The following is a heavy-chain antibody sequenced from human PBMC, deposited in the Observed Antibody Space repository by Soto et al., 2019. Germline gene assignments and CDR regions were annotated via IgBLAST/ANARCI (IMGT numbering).Heavy chain of an antibody. Sequence: EVQLVESGGGLVQPGGSLRLSCAVSGFTFSNYWMHWVRQAPGKGLVWVSLVNSDGSNTKYEDSVKGRFTISRDNAENTLYLQMNSLRAEDTAVYYCATLYGPFDIWGQGTLVTVAS. V-gene: IGHV3-74*03. J-gene: IGHJ3*02. CDR1: GFTFSNYW. CDR3: ATLYGPFDI. D-gene: IGHD3-16*01. CDR2: VNSDGSNT.